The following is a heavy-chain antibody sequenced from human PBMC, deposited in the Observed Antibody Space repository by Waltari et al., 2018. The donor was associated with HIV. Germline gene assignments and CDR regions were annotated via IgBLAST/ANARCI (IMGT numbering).Heavy chain of an antibody. V-gene: IGHV3-53*01. CDR3: ASHGSGSYFDY. J-gene: IGHJ4*02. Sequence: EVQLVESGGGLIQPGGSLRLSCAASGFTVSSNYMSWVRQAPGKGLECVSVIYSGGSTYYADSVKVRFTISRDNSKNTLYLQMNSLRAEDTAVYYCASHGSGSYFDYWGQGTLVTVSS. D-gene: IGHD3-10*01. CDR2: IYSGGST. CDR1: GFTVSSNY.